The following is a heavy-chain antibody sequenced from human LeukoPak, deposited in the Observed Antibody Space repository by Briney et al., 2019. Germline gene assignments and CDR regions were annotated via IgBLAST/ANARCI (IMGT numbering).Heavy chain of an antibody. CDR3: ARSGSILHDAFDI. CDR2: IYYSGST. CDR1: GGSISSYY. V-gene: IGHV4-59*01. J-gene: IGHJ3*02. Sequence: SETLSLTCTVSGGSISSYYWSWIRQPPGKGLEWIGYIYYSGSTNYNPSLKSRVTISVDTSKNQFSLKLSSVTAADTAVYYRARSGSILHDAFDIWGQGTMVTVSS. D-gene: IGHD3-3*02.